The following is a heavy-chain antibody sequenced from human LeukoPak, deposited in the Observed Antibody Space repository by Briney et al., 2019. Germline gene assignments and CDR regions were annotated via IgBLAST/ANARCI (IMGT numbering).Heavy chain of an antibody. CDR1: GFTFSSYG. CDR3: AKEEGLTAAAAPQY. D-gene: IGHD6-13*01. Sequence: PGRSLRLSWAASGFTFSSYGMHWVRQAPGKGLEWVAVISYDGSNKYYADSVKGRFTISRDNSKNTLYLQMNSLRAEDTAVYYCAKEEGLTAAAAPQYWGQGTLVTVSS. CDR2: ISYDGSNK. J-gene: IGHJ4*02. V-gene: IGHV3-30*18.